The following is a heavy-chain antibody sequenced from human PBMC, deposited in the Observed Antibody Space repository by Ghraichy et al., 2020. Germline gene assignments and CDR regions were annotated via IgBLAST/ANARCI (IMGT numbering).Heavy chain of an antibody. D-gene: IGHD3-10*01. CDR1: GFTFSSYA. J-gene: IGHJ4*02. CDR2: ISGSGGST. V-gene: IGHV3-23*01. Sequence: GGSLRLSCAASGFTFSSYAMSWVRQAPGKGLEWVSAISGSGGSTYYADSVKGRFTISRDNSKNTLYLQMNSLRAEDTAVYYCAKVGYYGSGSYYNPFDYWGQGTLVTVSS. CDR3: AKVGYYGSGSYYNPFDY.